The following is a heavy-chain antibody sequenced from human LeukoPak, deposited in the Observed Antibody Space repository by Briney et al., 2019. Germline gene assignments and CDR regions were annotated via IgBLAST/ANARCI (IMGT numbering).Heavy chain of an antibody. CDR2: INHSGST. J-gene: IGHJ4*02. D-gene: IGHD3-22*01. V-gene: IGHV4-34*01. CDR1: GGSFSGYY. CDR3: ARRPPGYGSGEGCSGYYSY. Sequence: SETLSLTCAVYGGSFSGYYWSWIRQPPGKGLEWIGEINHSGSTNYNPSLKSRVTISVDTSKNQFSLKLSSVTAADTAVYYCARRPPGYGSGEGCSGYYSYWGQGTLVTVSS.